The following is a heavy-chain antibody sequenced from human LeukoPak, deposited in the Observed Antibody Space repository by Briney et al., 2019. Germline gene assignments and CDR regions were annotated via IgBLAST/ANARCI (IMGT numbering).Heavy chain of an antibody. CDR3: AEVETSYCRI. V-gene: IGHV3-23*01. CDR1: GLTFGNYG. D-gene: IGHD3-10*01. CDR2: IGGGGYTT. Sequence: GGSLRLSCVASGLTFGNYGMNWVRQAPGKVLEWVSSIGGGGYTTYYADSVRGRFTISRDNSKNSMYLQMSSLRAEDTAIYYCAEVETSYCRIWGQGTLVTVSS. J-gene: IGHJ4*02.